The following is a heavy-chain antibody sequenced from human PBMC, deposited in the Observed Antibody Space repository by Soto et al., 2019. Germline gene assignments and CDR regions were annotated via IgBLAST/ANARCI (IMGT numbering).Heavy chain of an antibody. CDR3: AKGIPDTGGYYYYSMDV. V-gene: IGHV3-23*01. J-gene: IGHJ6*02. Sequence: PGGSLRLSCAASGFIFSAYAMSWVRQAPGRGLEWVSDSNSGGSTYYADSVKGRFTISRDNSKNTLYLQMNSLRAEDTAVYYCAKGIPDTGGYYYYSMDVWGQGTAVTVSS. CDR2: SNSGGST. CDR1: GFIFSAYA. D-gene: IGHD5-18*01.